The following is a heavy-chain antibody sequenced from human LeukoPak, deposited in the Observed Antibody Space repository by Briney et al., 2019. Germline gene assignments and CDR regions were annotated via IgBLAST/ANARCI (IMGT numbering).Heavy chain of an antibody. CDR2: INHSGST. V-gene: IGHV4-34*01. J-gene: IGHJ4*02. D-gene: IGHD4-17*01. Sequence: SETLSLTCAVYGGSFSGYDWSWIRQPPGKGLEWIGEINHSGSTNYNPSLKSRVTISVDTSKNQFSLKLSPVTAADTAVYYCAREEESGYGDYATIDYWGQGTLVTVSS. CDR3: AREEESGYGDYATIDY. CDR1: GGSFSGYD.